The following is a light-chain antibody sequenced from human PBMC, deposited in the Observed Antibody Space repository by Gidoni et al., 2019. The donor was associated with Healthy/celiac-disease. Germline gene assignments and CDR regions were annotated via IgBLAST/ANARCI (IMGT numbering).Light chain of an antibody. V-gene: IGKV1-39*01. CDR2: AAS. Sequence: DIQMTQSPSSLSASVGDRVTITCRASQSISSYLNWYQQKPGKAPKLLIYAASSLQSGVPSRFSGSGSGTDFTFTISSLQPEDFATYYCQQSYSTPRSITFGQGTRLEIK. CDR1: QSISSY. J-gene: IGKJ5*01. CDR3: QQSYSTPRSIT.